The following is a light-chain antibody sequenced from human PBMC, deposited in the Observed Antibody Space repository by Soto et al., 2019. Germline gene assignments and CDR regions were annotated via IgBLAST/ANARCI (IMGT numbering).Light chain of an antibody. Sequence: SVLTQPASVSGSPGQSITISCTVTGSDVRTYNLVSWYQQHPGKVPKLIIYEASKRPSGVSNRFSGSQPGNTASLTVSGLQAEDEADYYCCSYAGDKTYVFGSGTRSPS. CDR2: EAS. V-gene: IGLV2-23*01. J-gene: IGLJ1*01. CDR1: GSDVRTYNL. CDR3: CSYAGDKTYV.